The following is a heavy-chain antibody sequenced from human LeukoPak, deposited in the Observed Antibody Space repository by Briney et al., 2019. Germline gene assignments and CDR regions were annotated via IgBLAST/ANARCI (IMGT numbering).Heavy chain of an antibody. V-gene: IGHV3-7*01. CDR1: GFTFSSYW. Sequence: GGSLRLSCAASGFTFSSYWMSWVRQAPGKGLEWVANINEDGSEKYYVDSVKGRFTISRDNAKNSLSLQMNSLRAEDTAVYYCASGYSYGPVGYWGQGTLVTVSS. CDR3: ASGYSYGPVGY. J-gene: IGHJ4*02. CDR2: INEDGSEK. D-gene: IGHD5-18*01.